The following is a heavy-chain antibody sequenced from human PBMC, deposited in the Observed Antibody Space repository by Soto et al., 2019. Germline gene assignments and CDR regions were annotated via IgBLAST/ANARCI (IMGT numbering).Heavy chain of an antibody. CDR2: IGTAGDT. V-gene: IGHV3-13*01. Sequence: GGSLRLSCAASGFTFSSYDMHWVRQATGKGLEWVSAIGTAGDTYYPGSVKGRFTISRENAKNSLYLQMNSLRAGDTAVYYCARVQAAAGTSVSYYYYMDVWGKGTTVTVSS. J-gene: IGHJ6*03. CDR3: ARVQAAAGTSVSYYYYMDV. CDR1: GFTFSSYD. D-gene: IGHD6-13*01.